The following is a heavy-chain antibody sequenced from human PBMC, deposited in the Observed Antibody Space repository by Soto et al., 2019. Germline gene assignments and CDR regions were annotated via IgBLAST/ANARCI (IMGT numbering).Heavy chain of an antibody. CDR2: ISYDGSNK. D-gene: IGHD3-10*01. Sequence: GGSLRLSCAASGFTFSSYGMHWVRQAPGKGLEWVAVISYDGSNKYYADSVKGRLTISRANSKKTLYLQMNCLRAEDTAVYYCAKALTSGLWFGELFAFDYWGQGTLVTVSS. CDR3: AKALTSGLWFGELFAFDY. CDR1: GFTFSSYG. V-gene: IGHV3-30*18. J-gene: IGHJ4*02.